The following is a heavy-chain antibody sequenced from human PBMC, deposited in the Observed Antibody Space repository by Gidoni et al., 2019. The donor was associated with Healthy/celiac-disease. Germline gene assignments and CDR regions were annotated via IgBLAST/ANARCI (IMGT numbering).Heavy chain of an antibody. CDR2: IYYSGST. CDR3: ARDFVSSSSFWFDP. Sequence: QVQLQESGPGLVKPSQTMSLTCTVSGGSISSGGYYWSWIRQHPGKGLEWIGYIYYSGSTYDNPSLKSRVTISVDTSKNQFSLKLSTVTAADTAVYYCARDFVSSSSFWFDPWGQGTLVTVSS. J-gene: IGHJ5*02. V-gene: IGHV4-31*03. CDR1: GGSISSGGYY. D-gene: IGHD6-6*01.